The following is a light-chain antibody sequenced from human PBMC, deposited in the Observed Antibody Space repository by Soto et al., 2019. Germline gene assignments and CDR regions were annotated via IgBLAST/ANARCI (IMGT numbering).Light chain of an antibody. CDR3: QQRSGWPRT. CDR2: DAS. V-gene: IGKV3-11*01. Sequence: EIVLTQSPATLSLSPGERATLSCRTSQSVSNYLAWYQQKPGQAPRLLMYDASNRATGIPARFSGSGSGTDSTLTISSLEPEDFALYYCQQRSGWPRTFGQGTKVEIK. J-gene: IGKJ1*01. CDR1: QSVSNY.